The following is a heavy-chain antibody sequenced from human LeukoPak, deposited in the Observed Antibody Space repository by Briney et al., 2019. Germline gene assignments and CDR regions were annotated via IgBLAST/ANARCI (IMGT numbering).Heavy chain of an antibody. Sequence: GGSLRLSCAASGFTFSSYWMTWIRQAPGKGLEWVANIKGDESAKYYVDSVKGRFTISRDNAYNSLYLQMNSLRAEDTAVYYCARDRIAAAGTDYDYWGQGALVTVSS. V-gene: IGHV3-7*01. J-gene: IGHJ4*02. CDR1: GFTFSSYW. CDR3: ARDRIAAAGTDYDY. D-gene: IGHD6-13*01. CDR2: IKGDESAK.